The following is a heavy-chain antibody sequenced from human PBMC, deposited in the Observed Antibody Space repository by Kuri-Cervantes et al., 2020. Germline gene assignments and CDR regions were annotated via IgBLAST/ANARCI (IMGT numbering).Heavy chain of an antibody. Sequence: GGSLRLSCAASGFTFDDYAMHWVRQAPGKGLEWVSGISWNSGSIGYADSVKGRFTIPRDNAKNSLYLQMNSLRAEDTAVYYCARDSLYITMVQGATAGRINWFDPWGQGTLVTVSS. CDR1: GFTFDDYA. CDR2: ISWNSGSI. D-gene: IGHD3-10*01. V-gene: IGHV3-9*01. J-gene: IGHJ5*02. CDR3: ARDSLYITMVQGATAGRINWFDP.